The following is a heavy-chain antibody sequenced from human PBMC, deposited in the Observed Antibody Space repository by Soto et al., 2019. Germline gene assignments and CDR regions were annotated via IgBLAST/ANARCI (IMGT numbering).Heavy chain of an antibody. CDR2: ISSSASTI. CDR1: GFTFSSYE. CDR3: AREGTAAAGHSYYYYGMDV. Sequence: GGSLRLSCAASGFTFSSYEMNWVRQAPGKGLEWVSYISSSASTIYYADSVKGRFTISRDNAKNSLYLQMNSLRAEDTAVYYCAREGTAAAGHSYYYYGMDVWGQGTTVTVSS. V-gene: IGHV3-48*03. J-gene: IGHJ6*02. D-gene: IGHD6-13*01.